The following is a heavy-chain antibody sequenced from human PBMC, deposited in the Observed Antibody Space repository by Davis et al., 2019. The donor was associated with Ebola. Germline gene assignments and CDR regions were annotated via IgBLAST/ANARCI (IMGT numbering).Heavy chain of an antibody. Sequence: GESLKISCKGSGYSFTSYWIGWVRQMPGKGLEWMWIIYPGDSDTRYSPSFQGQVTISADKSISTAYLQWSSLKASDTAMYYCARGYCSSTSCYENYYGMDVWGQGTTVTVSS. CDR3: ARGYCSSTSCYENYYGMDV. CDR2: IYPGDSDT. D-gene: IGHD2-2*01. J-gene: IGHJ6*02. V-gene: IGHV5-51*01. CDR1: GYSFTSYW.